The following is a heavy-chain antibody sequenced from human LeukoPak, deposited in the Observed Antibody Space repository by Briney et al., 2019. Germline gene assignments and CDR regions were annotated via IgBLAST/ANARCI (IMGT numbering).Heavy chain of an antibody. CDR3: ARDSIYCGGDYYSEFVDY. CDR1: GYTFTGYY. D-gene: IGHD2-21*02. V-gene: IGHV1-2*02. J-gene: IGHJ4*02. CDR2: INPNNGGT. Sequence: ASVKVSCKASGYTFTGYYMHWVRQAPGQGLEWMGWINPNNGGTNYAQKFQGRVTMTRDTSISTTYMELSRLRSDDTAVYYCARDSIYCGGDYYSEFVDYWGQGTLVTVSS.